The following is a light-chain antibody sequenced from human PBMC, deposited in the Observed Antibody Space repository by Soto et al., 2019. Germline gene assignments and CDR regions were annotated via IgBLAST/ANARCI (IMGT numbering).Light chain of an antibody. CDR2: DAS. V-gene: IGKV3-11*01. CDR1: RSIGSF. CDR3: QQRSNWFT. Sequence: VFTQSPSTLSLSPGERATLSCRASRSIGSFLVWYQQKPGQAPRVLIYDASTRATGIPDRFTGSGSRTDFTLTISSLEPEDFAVYYCQQRSNWFTFGPGTKVDIK. J-gene: IGKJ3*01.